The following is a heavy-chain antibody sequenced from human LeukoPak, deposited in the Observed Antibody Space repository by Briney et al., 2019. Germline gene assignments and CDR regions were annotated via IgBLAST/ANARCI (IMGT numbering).Heavy chain of an antibody. CDR1: GFTFSSYG. Sequence: GGSLRLSCAASGFTFSSYGMHWVRQAPGKGLEWVAFIRYDGSNKYYADSVKGRFTISRDNAKNSLYLQMNSLRAEDTAVYYCARSPDSTYYYYYMDVWGKGTTVTVSS. CDR3: ARSPDSTYYYYYMDV. D-gene: IGHD6-13*01. V-gene: IGHV3-30*02. J-gene: IGHJ6*03. CDR2: IRYDGSNK.